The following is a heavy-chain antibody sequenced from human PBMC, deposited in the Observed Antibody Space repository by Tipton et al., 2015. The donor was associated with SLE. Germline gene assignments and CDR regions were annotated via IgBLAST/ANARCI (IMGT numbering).Heavy chain of an antibody. D-gene: IGHD6-6*01. J-gene: IGHJ4*02. CDR2: ISHSGST. CDR1: GGSFSGYY. CDR3: AREGRREQLALDY. Sequence: TLSLTCAVYGGSFSGYYWSWIRQPPGKGLEWIGEISHSGSTNYNPSLKSRVTISVDTSKNQFSLRVSSVTAADTAVYYCAREGRREQLALDYWGQGTLVTVSS. V-gene: IGHV4-34*01.